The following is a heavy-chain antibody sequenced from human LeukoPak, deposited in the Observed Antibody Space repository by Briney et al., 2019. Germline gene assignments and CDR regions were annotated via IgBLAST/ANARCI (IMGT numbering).Heavy chain of an antibody. CDR3: ARDPPYCSSASCHIDY. V-gene: IGHV3-48*01. CDR2: ISSSSRTI. Sequence: PGGSLRLSCAASGFTFSSYSMNWVRQAPGKGLEWVSYISSSSRTIYYTDSVKGRFTISRDNAKNSLYLQMNSLRAEDTAVYYCARDPPYCSSASCHIDYWGQGTLVTVSS. J-gene: IGHJ4*02. CDR1: GFTFSSYS. D-gene: IGHD2-2*01.